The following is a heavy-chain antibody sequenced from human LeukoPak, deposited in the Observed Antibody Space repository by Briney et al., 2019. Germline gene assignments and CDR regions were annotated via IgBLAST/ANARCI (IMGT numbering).Heavy chain of an antibody. V-gene: IGHV4-59*01. CDR2: IYYSGST. CDR3: ARALGAYDY. J-gene: IGHJ4*02. CDR1: GGSISSYY. Sequence: SETLSLTCTVSGGSISSYYWSWIRQPPGKGLEWIGYIYYSGSTNYNPSLKSRVTISVDTSKNQFSLKLSSVTTADTAVYYCARALGAYDYWGQGTLVTVSS. D-gene: IGHD1-26*01.